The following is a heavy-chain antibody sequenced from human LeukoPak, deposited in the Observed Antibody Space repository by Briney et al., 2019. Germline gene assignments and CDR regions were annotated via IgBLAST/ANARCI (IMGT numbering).Heavy chain of an antibody. V-gene: IGHV3-7*01. D-gene: IGHD2-15*01. CDR2: IKQDASEK. CDR1: GFTFSSYW. CDR3: ARDLPYCSGGSCYSDY. J-gene: IGHJ4*02. Sequence: GGSLRLSCAASGFTFSSYWMSWVRQAPGKGLEWVANIKQDASEKYYVDSVKGRFTISRDNAKNSLYLQMNSLRAEDTAVYYCARDLPYCSGGSCYSDYWGQGTLVTVSS.